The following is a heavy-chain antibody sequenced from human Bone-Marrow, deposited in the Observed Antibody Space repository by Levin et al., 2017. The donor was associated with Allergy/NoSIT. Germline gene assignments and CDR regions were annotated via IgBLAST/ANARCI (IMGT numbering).Heavy chain of an antibody. D-gene: IGHD6-19*01. J-gene: IGHJ4*02. CDR2: IRTGGGGT. CDR3: ARDLPDGTGWYGSSAY. Sequence: PGGSLRLSCAASGFTFSSYGMTWVRQSPGRGLEWVASIRTGGGGTQYADSVKGRFTISRDNSKTTVYLQMNSLRDEDTALYYCARDLPDGTGWYGSSAYWGQGTLVTVSS. CDR1: GFTFSSYG. V-gene: IGHV3-23*01.